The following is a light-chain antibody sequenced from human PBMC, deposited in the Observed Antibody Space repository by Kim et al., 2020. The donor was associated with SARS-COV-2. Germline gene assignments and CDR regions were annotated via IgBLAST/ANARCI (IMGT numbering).Light chain of an antibody. V-gene: IGLV1-44*01. CDR2: SNN. Sequence: QSVLTQPPSASGTPGQRVTISCSGSSSNIGSNTVNWYQQLPGTAPKLLIYSNNQRPSGVPDRFSGSKSGTSAYLAISGLQSEDEADYYCAAWDDSLNGSYVFGTGTKVTVL. CDR3: AAWDDSLNGSYV. CDR1: SSNIGSNT. J-gene: IGLJ1*01.